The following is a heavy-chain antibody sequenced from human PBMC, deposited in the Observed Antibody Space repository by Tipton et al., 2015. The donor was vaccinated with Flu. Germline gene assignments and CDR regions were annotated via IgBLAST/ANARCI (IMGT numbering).Heavy chain of an antibody. CDR1: GGSISSYY. D-gene: IGHD5-18*01. CDR2: IYYSGST. Sequence: TLSLTCTVSGGSISSYYWSWIRQPPGKGLEWIGYIYYSGSTNYNPSLKSRVTISVDTSKNQFSLKLSSVTAAVTAVYYCARGYAGWFDPWGQGTLATVSS. J-gene: IGHJ5*02. CDR3: ARGYAGWFDP. V-gene: IGHV4-59*01.